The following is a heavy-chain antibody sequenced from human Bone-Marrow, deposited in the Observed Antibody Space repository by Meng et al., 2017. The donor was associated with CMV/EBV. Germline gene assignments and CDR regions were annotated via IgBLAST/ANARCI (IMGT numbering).Heavy chain of an antibody. V-gene: IGHV3-23*01. D-gene: IGHD3-10*01. CDR3: AKDASHSYYGTGKMFDS. CDR1: FSDYD. CDR2: ISASGGTT. J-gene: IGHJ4*02. Sequence: FSDYDMNWVSQAPGKELEWVSGISASGGTTFYADSVKGRFTISRDNSMHTRTVYLDMKNLGVEDTALYFCAKDASHSYYGTGKMFDSWGQGTLVTVSS.